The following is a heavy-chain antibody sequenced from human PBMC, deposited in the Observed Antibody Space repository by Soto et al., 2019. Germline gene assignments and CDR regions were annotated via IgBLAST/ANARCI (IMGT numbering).Heavy chain of an antibody. V-gene: IGHV3-13*01. J-gene: IGHJ6*02. CDR1: GVTFISYD. CDR2: IGTAGDT. CDR3: ARFSPHGGIPYYYYGMDV. D-gene: IGHD2-2*02. Sequence: GGFLRLSCAASGVTFISYDMHWVRQATEKDLEWVSAIGTAGDTYYPGSVKGRFTISRENAKNSLYLQMNSLRAEDTAVYYCARFSPHGGIPYYYYGMDVWGQGTTVTVSS.